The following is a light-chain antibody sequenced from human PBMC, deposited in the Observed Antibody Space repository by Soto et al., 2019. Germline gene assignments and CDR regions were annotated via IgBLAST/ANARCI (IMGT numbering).Light chain of an antibody. CDR1: SSDVGAYNY. CDR2: EVT. CDR3: TSYSSSSPVL. V-gene: IGLV2-14*01. Sequence: QPVLTQPASVSGSLGQSITISCTGTSSDVGAYNYVSWYQQHPDKAPKLLIFEVTNRPSGVSGRFSGSKSGITASLSISGLQPEDEADYYCTSYSSSSPVLFGGGTKLTVL. J-gene: IGLJ2*01.